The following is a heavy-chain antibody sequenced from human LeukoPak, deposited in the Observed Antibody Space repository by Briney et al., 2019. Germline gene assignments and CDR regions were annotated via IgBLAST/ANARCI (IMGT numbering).Heavy chain of an antibody. CDR2: IYYNSGTR. Sequence: GGSLRLSCEASGFAFSFFAMSWVRQAPGKGLEWVSTIYYNSGTRSYAASVRGRFTISRDNSKNTLYLQLNTLRADDTAVYYCAKPISGGLAVTADWFAPWGQGTLVVVAS. CDR3: AKPISGGLAVTADWFAP. V-gene: IGHV3-23*01. J-gene: IGHJ5*01. D-gene: IGHD6-19*01. CDR1: GFAFSFFA.